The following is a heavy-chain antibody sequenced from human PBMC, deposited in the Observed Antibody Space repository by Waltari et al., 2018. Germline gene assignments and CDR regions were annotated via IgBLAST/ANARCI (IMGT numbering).Heavy chain of an antibody. CDR2: ISTSGNT. Sequence: QVQLPESGPGLVKPSETLSLTCTVPGDSISPYYWSWISQPAGRGLEWIGRISTSGNTNYNPSLKSRVTMSLDTSKNQFSLRLSSVTAADTAVYYCAGDRYYYFGMDVWGQGTTVTVSS. J-gene: IGHJ6*02. CDR1: GDSISPYY. CDR3: AGDRYYYFGMDV. V-gene: IGHV4-4*07.